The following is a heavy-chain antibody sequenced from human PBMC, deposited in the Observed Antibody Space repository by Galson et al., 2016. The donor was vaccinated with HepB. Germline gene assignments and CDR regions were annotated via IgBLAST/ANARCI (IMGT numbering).Heavy chain of an antibody. D-gene: IGHD6-6*01. Sequence: PALVKPTQTLTLTCTVSGFALNNPRLGVAWVRQPPGKALEWLAHIFSNDEKSYSTSLRSRLTISKDTSKSQVVLHMTNVDPVDTATYYCALTEYSSSHFYSCCGMDIWGQGTTVTVAS. CDR3: ALTEYSSSHFYSCCGMDI. CDR1: GFALNNPRLG. V-gene: IGHV2-26*01. J-gene: IGHJ6*02. CDR2: IFSNDEK.